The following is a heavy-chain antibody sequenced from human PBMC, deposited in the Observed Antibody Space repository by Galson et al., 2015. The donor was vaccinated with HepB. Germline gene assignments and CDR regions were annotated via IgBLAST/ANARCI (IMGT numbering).Heavy chain of an antibody. J-gene: IGHJ5*02. CDR1: GFTISSYR. Sequence: SLRLSCAASGFTISSYRLSWVRQAPGKGLDWVSSISSSSSYTYYADSVKGRFTISRDNVKKAVYLQMKGLRDEDTAVYYCAAAPDGLRKNWFDPWGQGTLVIVSS. CDR2: ISSSSSYT. D-gene: IGHD5-24*01. V-gene: IGHV3-21*01. CDR3: AAAPDGLRKNWFDP.